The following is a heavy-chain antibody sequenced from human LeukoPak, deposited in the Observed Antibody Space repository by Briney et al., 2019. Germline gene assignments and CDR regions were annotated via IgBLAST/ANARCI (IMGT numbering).Heavy chain of an antibody. CDR3: ARDLRWLVARAFDI. CDR2: INTNTGNP. D-gene: IGHD6-19*01. Sequence: ASVKVSCKASGYTFTSYAMNWVRQAPGQGLEWMGWINTNTGNPTYAQGFTGRFVFSLDTSVSTAYLQISSLKAEDTAVYYCARDLRWLVARAFDIWGQGTMVTVSS. V-gene: IGHV7-4-1*02. J-gene: IGHJ3*02. CDR1: GYTFTSYA.